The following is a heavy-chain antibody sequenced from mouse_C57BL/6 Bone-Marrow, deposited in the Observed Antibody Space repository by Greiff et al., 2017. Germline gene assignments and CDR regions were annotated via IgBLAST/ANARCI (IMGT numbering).Heavy chain of an antibody. CDR3: TRDWEGPLFDY. J-gene: IGHJ2*01. CDR1: GYTFTDYE. Sequence: VKLVESGAELVRPGASVTLSCKASGYTFTDYEMHWVKQTPVHGLEWIGAIDPETGGTAYNQKFKGKAILTADKSSSTAYMELRSLTSEDSAVYYCTRDWEGPLFDYWGQGTTLTVSS. CDR2: IDPETGGT. V-gene: IGHV1-15*01. D-gene: IGHD4-1*01.